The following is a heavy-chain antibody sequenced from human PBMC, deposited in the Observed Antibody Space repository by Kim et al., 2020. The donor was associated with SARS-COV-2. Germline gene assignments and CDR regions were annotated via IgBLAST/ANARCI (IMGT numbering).Heavy chain of an antibody. CDR1: GFTFSSYG. CDR3: SREGIVGAASGMDV. J-gene: IGHJ6*02. D-gene: IGHD1-26*01. CDR2: IWYDGSNK. V-gene: IGHV3-33*01. Sequence: GGSLRLSCAASGFTFSSYGMHWVRQAPAKGLEWVAVIWYDGSNKYYADSVKGRFTISRDNSKNTLYLQMNSLRAEDTAVYYCSREGIVGAASGMDVWGQG.